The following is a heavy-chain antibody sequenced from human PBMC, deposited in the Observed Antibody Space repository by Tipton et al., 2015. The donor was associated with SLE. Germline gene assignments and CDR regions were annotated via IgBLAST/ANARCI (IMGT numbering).Heavy chain of an antibody. D-gene: IGHD2-2*02. CDR2: ISAYNGNT. Sequence: QLVQSGAEVKKPGASGKVSCKASGYTFTSYGISCVRQAPGQGLEWMGWISAYNGNTNYAQKLRGRVTMTTDTSTSTAYMELRSLRSDDAAVYYCARGLELDCSSTSCYRANALDIWGQGTMVTVSS. J-gene: IGHJ3*02. CDR1: GYTFTSYG. V-gene: IGHV1-18*01. CDR3: ARGLELDCSSTSCYRANALDI.